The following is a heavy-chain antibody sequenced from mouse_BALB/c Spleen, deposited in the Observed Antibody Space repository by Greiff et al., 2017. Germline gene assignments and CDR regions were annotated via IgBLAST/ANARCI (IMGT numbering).Heavy chain of an antibody. CDR2: ISSGSSTI. Sequence: EVQRVESGGGLVQPGGSRKLSCAASGFTFSSFGMHWVRQAPEKGLEWVAYISSGSSTIYYADTVKGRFTISRDNPKNTLFLQMTSLRSEDTAMYYCAREYYGRSYFDYWGQGTTLTVSS. D-gene: IGHD1-1*01. J-gene: IGHJ2*01. V-gene: IGHV5-17*02. CDR3: AREYYGRSYFDY. CDR1: GFTFSSFG.